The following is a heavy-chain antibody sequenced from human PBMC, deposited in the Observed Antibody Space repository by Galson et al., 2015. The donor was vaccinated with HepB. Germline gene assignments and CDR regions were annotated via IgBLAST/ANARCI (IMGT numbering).Heavy chain of an antibody. CDR1: GYTFTSYY. CDR2: INPSGGST. J-gene: IGHJ5*02. D-gene: IGHD3-10*02. Sequence: SVKVSCKASGYTFTSYYMHWVRQAPGQGLERMGIINPSGGSTSYAQKFQGRVTMTRDTSTSTVYMELSSLRSEDTAVYYCARVCCSISSRFDPWGQGTLVTVSS. CDR3: ARVCCSISSRFDP. V-gene: IGHV1-46*03.